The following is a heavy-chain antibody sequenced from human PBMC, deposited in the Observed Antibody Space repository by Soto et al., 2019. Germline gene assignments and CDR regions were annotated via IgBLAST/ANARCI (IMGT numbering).Heavy chain of an antibody. J-gene: IGHJ4*02. CDR1: GGSISSGGYS. V-gene: IGHV4-30-2*01. D-gene: IGHD6-13*01. Sequence: SETLCLTCAVSGGSISSGGYSWSWIRQPPGKGLEWVGYIYHSGSTYYNPSLRSRVTISVDRSKNQFSLKLSSVTAADTAVYYCARGRQQLVPYFDYWGQGTLVTVSS. CDR3: ARGRQQLVPYFDY. CDR2: IYHSGST.